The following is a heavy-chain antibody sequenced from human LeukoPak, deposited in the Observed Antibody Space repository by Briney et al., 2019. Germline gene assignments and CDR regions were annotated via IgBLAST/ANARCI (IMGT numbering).Heavy chain of an antibody. CDR3: ARETLYSSSWYGPIQH. Sequence: GGSLRLSCAASGFTFSSCWMTWVRQAPGKGLEWVASIVEDGSQKYYVDSVKGRFTISRDNAKNSLYLQMNSLRAEDTAVYYCARETLYSSSWYGPIQHWGQGTLVTVSS. D-gene: IGHD6-13*01. CDR2: IVEDGSQK. J-gene: IGHJ1*01. V-gene: IGHV3-7*01. CDR1: GFTFSSCW.